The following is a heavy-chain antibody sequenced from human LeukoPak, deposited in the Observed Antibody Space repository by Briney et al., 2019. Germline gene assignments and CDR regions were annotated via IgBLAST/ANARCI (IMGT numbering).Heavy chain of an antibody. D-gene: IGHD6-13*01. J-gene: IGHJ1*01. CDR3: ARVAAGPPPFQH. CDR1: GYTFTGYY. Sequence: GASVKVSCKASGYTFTGYYMHWVRQAPGQGLEWMGWISAYNGNTNYAQKLQGRVTMTTDTSTSTAYMELRSLRSDDTAVYYCARVAAGPPPFQHWGQGTLVTVSS. V-gene: IGHV1-18*04. CDR2: ISAYNGNT.